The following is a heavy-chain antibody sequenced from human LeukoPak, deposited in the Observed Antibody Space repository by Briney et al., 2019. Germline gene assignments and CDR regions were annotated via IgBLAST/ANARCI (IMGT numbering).Heavy chain of an antibody. Sequence: ASVKVSCKASGYTFTSYGISWVRQAPGQGLEWMGWISAYNGNTNYAQKLQGRVTMTTDTSTSTAYMELRSLRSDDTAVYYCARDHPGTYYYDSSGYYAYWGQGTLVTVSS. CDR1: GYTFTSYG. CDR3: ARDHPGTYYYDSSGYYAY. D-gene: IGHD3-22*01. J-gene: IGHJ4*02. CDR2: ISAYNGNT. V-gene: IGHV1-18*01.